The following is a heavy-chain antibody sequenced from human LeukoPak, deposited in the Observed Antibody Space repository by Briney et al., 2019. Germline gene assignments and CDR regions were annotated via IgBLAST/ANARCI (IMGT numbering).Heavy chain of an antibody. CDR2: ISRSSSYI. CDR3: ARAGYSSSWYPYYFDY. J-gene: IGHJ4*02. D-gene: IGHD6-13*01. Sequence: GGSLRLSCAASGCTFSSYSMNWVRQAPGKGLEWVSSISRSSSYIYYADSVKGRFTISRDNAKNSLYLQMNSLRAEDTAVYYCARAGYSSSWYPYYFDYWGQGTLVTVSS. CDR1: GCTFSSYS. V-gene: IGHV3-21*01.